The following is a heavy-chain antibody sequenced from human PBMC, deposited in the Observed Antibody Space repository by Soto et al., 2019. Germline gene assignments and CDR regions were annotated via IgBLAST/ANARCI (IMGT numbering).Heavy chain of an antibody. CDR2: ISYDGTNK. CDR3: AKDRGGYCSGISCFPFDH. Sequence: PGGSLRLSCAASGFTFSTYGMHWFRQAPGKGLEWVAVISYDGTNKYYADSVKGRFTISRDNSKNTMYLQMNSLRAEETAMYYCAKDRGGYCSGISCFPFDHWGQGTRVTVSS. D-gene: IGHD2-15*01. CDR1: GFTFSTYG. J-gene: IGHJ4*02. V-gene: IGHV3-30*18.